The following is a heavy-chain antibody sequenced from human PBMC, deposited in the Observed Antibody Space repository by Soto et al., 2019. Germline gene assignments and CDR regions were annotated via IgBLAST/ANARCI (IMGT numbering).Heavy chain of an antibody. CDR2: IYYSGST. V-gene: IGHV4-59*13. J-gene: IGHJ4*01. CDR3: AISYDRRAYYFDY. D-gene: IGHD3-22*01. CDR1: GGSISSYY. Sequence: PSETLSLTCTVSGGSISSYYWSWIRQPPGKGLEWIGYIYYSGSTNYNPSLKSRVTISVDTSKNQFSLKLSSVTAADTAVYYCAISYDRRAYYFDYWGQGTLVTVSS.